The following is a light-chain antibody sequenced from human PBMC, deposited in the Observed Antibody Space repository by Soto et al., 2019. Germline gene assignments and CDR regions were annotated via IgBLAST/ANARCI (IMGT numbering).Light chain of an antibody. CDR1: QSVSSY. CDR2: DAS. CDR3: QQRSNWLIT. Sequence: EIVFTQSPATPSFFPGEKATPSCRASQSVSSYLAWYQQKPGQAPRLLIYDASNRATGIPARFSGSGSGTDFTLTISSLEPEDFAVYYCQQRSNWLITFGQGTRLEIK. J-gene: IGKJ5*01. V-gene: IGKV3-11*01.